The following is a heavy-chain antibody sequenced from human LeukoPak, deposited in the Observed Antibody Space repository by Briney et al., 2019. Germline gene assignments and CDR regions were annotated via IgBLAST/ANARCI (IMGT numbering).Heavy chain of an antibody. V-gene: IGHV1-69*04. CDR1: GGTFSSYA. J-gene: IGHJ4*02. D-gene: IGHD4-23*01. Sequence: GASVKVSCKASGGTFSSYAISWVRQAPGQGLEWMGRIIPILGIANYAQKFQGRVTITADKSTSTAYMELSSLRSEDTAVYYCAAGISVVTPVRGGDYWGQGTLVTVSS. CDR3: AAGISVVTPVRGGDY. CDR2: IIPILGIA.